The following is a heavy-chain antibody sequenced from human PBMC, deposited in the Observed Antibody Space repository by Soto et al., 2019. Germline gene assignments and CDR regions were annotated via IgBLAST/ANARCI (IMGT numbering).Heavy chain of an antibody. CDR3: AKDRTVAARNFDY. Sequence: GGSLRLSCAASGLALSNYAMHWVRQAPGKGLEWVSSISTSIDATYYADSVKGRFTISRDDSKNTLYLQMNSLRAEDSAVYYCAKDRTVAARNFDYWGQGTQVTVSS. D-gene: IGHD6-6*01. V-gene: IGHV3-23*01. J-gene: IGHJ4*02. CDR2: ISTSIDAT. CDR1: GLALSNYA.